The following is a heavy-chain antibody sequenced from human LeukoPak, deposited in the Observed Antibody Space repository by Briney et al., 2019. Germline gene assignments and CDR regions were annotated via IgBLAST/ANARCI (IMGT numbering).Heavy chain of an antibody. Sequence: GGSLRLSCVASGFTFSNYAMHWVRQAPGKGLEWVSSISSSRSYVYYADSVKGRLTISRDNAKNSLYLQMNSLRAEDTAVYYCARDHSSSGMDVWGQGTTVTVSS. CDR2: ISSSRSYV. CDR3: ARDHSSSGMDV. CDR1: GFTFSNYA. J-gene: IGHJ6*02. V-gene: IGHV3-21*01.